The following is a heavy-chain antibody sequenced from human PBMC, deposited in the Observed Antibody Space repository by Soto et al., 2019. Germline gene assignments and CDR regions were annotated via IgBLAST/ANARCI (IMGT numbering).Heavy chain of an antibody. Sequence: PGGSLRLSCAASGFTFSSYWMSWVRQAPGKGLEWVANIKQDGSEKYYVDSVKGRFTISRDNAKNSLYLQMNSLRAEDTSVYYCARVAAAVYYYYYYGMDVWGQGTTVTVSS. CDR1: GFTFSSYW. CDR2: IKQDGSEK. CDR3: ARVAAAVYYYYYYGMDV. V-gene: IGHV3-7*01. J-gene: IGHJ6*02. D-gene: IGHD6-13*01.